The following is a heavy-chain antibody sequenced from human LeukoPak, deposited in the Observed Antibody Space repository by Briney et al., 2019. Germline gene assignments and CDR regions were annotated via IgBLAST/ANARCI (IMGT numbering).Heavy chain of an antibody. V-gene: IGHV3-9*01. D-gene: IGHD2/OR15-2a*01. CDR1: GFTFDDDA. CDR3: AKEITSARNQYYGMDV. J-gene: IGHJ6*02. CDR2: ISWNGRPL. Sequence: GRSLRLSCSVSGFTFDDDAMHWVRQAPGKGLQWVSGISWNGRPLGYADSVKGRFTISRDNAKNVLYLQMSSLRAEDTALYYCAKEITSARNQYYGMDVWGQGTAVTVSS.